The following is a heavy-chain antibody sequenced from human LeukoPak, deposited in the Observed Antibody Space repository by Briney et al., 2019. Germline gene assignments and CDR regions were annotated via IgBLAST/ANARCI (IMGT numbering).Heavy chain of an antibody. D-gene: IGHD4-17*01. CDR2: ISTSGST. V-gene: IGHV4-61*02. CDR3: ARDDGDYGFDY. Sequence: PSETLSLTCTVSGGSISSATYSWSWIRQPAGKGLEWIGRISTSGSTNYNPSSMSRVTISVDTSENQFSLNLSSVTAADTAVYYCARDDGDYGFDYWGQGTLVTVSS. CDR1: GGSISSATYS. J-gene: IGHJ4*02.